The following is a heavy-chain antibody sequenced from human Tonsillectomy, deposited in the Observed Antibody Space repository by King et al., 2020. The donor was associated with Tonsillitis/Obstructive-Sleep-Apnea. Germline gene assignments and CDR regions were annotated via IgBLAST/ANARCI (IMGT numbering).Heavy chain of an antibody. V-gene: IGHV4-59*01. Sequence: VQLQESGPGLVKPSETLSLTCTVSGGSISSYHWSWIRQPPGKGLEWIGYIYYSGSTNYNPSLKSRVTISVDTSKNQFSLKLSSVTAADTAVYYCARVGYDFWSGYYGGWFDPWGQGTLVTVSS. CDR3: ARVGYDFWSGYYGGWFDP. D-gene: IGHD3-3*01. CDR1: GGSISSYH. CDR2: IYYSGST. J-gene: IGHJ5*02.